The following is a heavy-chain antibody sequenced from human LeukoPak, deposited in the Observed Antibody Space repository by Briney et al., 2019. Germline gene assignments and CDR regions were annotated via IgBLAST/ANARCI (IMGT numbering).Heavy chain of an antibody. CDR3: ARDRGLDGMDV. V-gene: IGHV3-48*03. CDR1: RFTLSSYE. Sequence: GGSLRLSCAASRFTLSSYEMNWVRQAPGKGLEWVSYISDSGSPLYYADSVRGRFTISRDNAKNSMYLQMNSLRAEDTAVYYCARDRGLDGMDVWGQGTTVSVSS. J-gene: IGHJ6*02. CDR2: ISDSGSPL. D-gene: IGHD3-22*01.